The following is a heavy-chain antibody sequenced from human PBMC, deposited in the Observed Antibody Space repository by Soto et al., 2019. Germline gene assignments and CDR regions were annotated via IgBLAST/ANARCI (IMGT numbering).Heavy chain of an antibody. V-gene: IGHV4-34*01. CDR1: GGSFSGYY. D-gene: IGHD6-13*01. CDR3: ARVGGIRYSSSWGSLYYYGMDV. J-gene: IGHJ6*02. Sequence: PSETLSLTCAVYGGSFSGYYWSWIRQPPGKGLEWIGEINHSGSINYNPSLKSRVTISVDTSKNQFSLKLSSVTAADTAVYYCARVGGIRYSSSWGSLYYYGMDVWGQGTTVTVSS. CDR2: INHSGSI.